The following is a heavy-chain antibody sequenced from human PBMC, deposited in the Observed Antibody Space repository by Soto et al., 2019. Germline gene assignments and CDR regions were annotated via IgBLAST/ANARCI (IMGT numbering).Heavy chain of an antibody. V-gene: IGHV4-59*01. CDR2: IYYRGST. D-gene: IGHD4-17*01. CDR3: ARDHGDYFVRRHYFDY. CDR1: GGSIIGYY. J-gene: IGHJ4*02. Sequence: SEPMCLRCSVAGGSIIGYYWSWIRQPPGKGLEWIGYIYYRGSTNYNPSLKSRVTISVDTSKNQFSLKLSSVTAADTAVYYCARDHGDYFVRRHYFDYWGQGTLVTVSS.